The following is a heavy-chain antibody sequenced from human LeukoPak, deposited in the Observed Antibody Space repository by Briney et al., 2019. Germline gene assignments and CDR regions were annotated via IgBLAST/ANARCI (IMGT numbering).Heavy chain of an antibody. CDR2: ISSNGGST. CDR1: GFTFSSYA. Sequence: GGSLRLSCSASGFTFSSYATHWVRQAPGKGLEYVSAISSNGGSTYYADSVKGRFTISRDNSKNALYLQMSSLRAEDTAVYYCVKGRYCSSTSCSDYFDYWGQGTLVTVSS. J-gene: IGHJ4*02. D-gene: IGHD2-2*01. V-gene: IGHV3-64D*06. CDR3: VKGRYCSSTSCSDYFDY.